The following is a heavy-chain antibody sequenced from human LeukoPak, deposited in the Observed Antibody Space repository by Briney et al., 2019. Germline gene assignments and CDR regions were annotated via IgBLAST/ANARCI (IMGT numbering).Heavy chain of an antibody. V-gene: IGHV3-30*04. D-gene: IGHD6-19*01. Sequence: GGSLTLSCAASGFTFSSYAMHWVRQAPGKGLEWVAVISYDGSNKYYADSVKGRFTLSRDNSKNTLYLQMNSLRAEDTAVYYCAREGIAVADFDSWGQGNLVTVSS. J-gene: IGHJ4*02. CDR1: GFTFSSYA. CDR3: AREGIAVADFDS. CDR2: ISYDGSNK.